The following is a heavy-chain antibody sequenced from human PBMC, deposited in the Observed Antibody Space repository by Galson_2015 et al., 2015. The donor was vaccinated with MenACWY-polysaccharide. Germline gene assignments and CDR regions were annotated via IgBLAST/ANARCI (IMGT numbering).Heavy chain of an antibody. Sequence: PALVKPAQPLALPSTLSGFSVRDTRVGVGWIRQHPGKAMEGLALMFWEVKKRSSPSLRSRITSSTGTSKAREVMTRTNMDPVDTATSLCARLGDSVDDFVMLSFDFWGTGTLVTVSS. D-gene: IGHD3-3*01. CDR1: GFSVRDTRVG. J-gene: IGHJ4*02. CDR3: ARLGDSVDDFVMLSFDF. CDR2: MFWEVKK. V-gene: IGHV2-5*02.